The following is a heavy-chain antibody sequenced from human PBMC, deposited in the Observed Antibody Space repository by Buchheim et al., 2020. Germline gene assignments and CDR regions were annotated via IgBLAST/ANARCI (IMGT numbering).Heavy chain of an antibody. J-gene: IGHJ5*02. D-gene: IGHD1-1*01. CDR1: GFTFSNAW. Sequence: EVQLEESGGDLVKPGGSLRLSCAASGFTFSNAWMTWVRQAPGKGLEWVGRIKSQSSGGTTDYAAPVKGRFTISRDDSKDTLYLQMNSLNTEDTAIYYCIRNRLAGTGEDPWGQGTL. V-gene: IGHV3-15*01. CDR2: IKSQSSGGTT. CDR3: IRNRLAGTGEDP.